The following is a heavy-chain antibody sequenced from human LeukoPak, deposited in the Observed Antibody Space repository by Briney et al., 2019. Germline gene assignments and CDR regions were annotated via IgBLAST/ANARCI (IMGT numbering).Heavy chain of an antibody. CDR2: IYYSGST. J-gene: IGHJ4*02. CDR1: GGPISSYY. Sequence: SETLSLTCTVSGGPISSYYWSWIRQPPGKGQEWIGYIYYSGSTNYNPSLKSRVTISVDTSKNQFSLKLSSVTAADTAVYYCARDRGSYGIDYWGQGTLVTVSS. CDR3: ARDRGSYGIDY. V-gene: IGHV4-59*01. D-gene: IGHD1-26*01.